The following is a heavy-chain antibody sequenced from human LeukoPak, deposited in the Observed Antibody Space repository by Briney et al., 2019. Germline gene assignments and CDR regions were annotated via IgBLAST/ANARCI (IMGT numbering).Heavy chain of an antibody. D-gene: IGHD5-12*01. CDR1: GGSISSSNW. CDR3: ARADSGYDLYYYYYMDV. J-gene: IGHJ6*03. CDR2: IYHSGST. Sequence: SETLSLTCAVSGGSISSSNWWSWVRQPPGKGLEWIGEIYHSGSTNYNPSLKSRVTISVDKSKNQFSLKLSSVTAADTAVYYCARADSGYDLYYYYYMDVWGKGTTVTVFS. V-gene: IGHV4-4*02.